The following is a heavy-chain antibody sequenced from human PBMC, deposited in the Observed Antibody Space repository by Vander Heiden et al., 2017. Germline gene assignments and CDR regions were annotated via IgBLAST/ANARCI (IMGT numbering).Heavy chain of an antibody. V-gene: IGHV3-48*03. Sequence: EVQLVESGGGLVQPGGSLRLSCAASGFTFSSYEMTWVRQAPGKGLEWVSYIRSSGSTIYYADSVKGRFTISRDNAKNSLYLQMNSLRAEDTAVYYCAFITMIVVAPDYWGQGTLVTVSS. CDR1: GFTFSSYE. D-gene: IGHD3-22*01. CDR2: IRSSGSTI. CDR3: AFITMIVVAPDY. J-gene: IGHJ4*02.